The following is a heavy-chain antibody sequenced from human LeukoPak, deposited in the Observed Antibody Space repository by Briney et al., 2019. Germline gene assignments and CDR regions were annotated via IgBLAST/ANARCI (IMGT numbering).Heavy chain of an antibody. CDR2: IFYSGST. V-gene: IGHV4-39*07. CDR3: ARGYYEFDY. Sequence: SETLSPTCTVSSGSISTSNYYWGWVRQPPGKALEWIGNIFYSGSTYYSPSLKSRVTISLDTSKNQFSLKLSSVTAADTAVYYCARGYYEFDYWGQGTLVTVSS. J-gene: IGHJ4*02. D-gene: IGHD3-22*01. CDR1: SGSISTSNYY.